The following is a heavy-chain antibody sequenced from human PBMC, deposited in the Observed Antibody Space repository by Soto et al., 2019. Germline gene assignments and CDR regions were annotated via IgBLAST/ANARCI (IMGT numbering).Heavy chain of an antibody. D-gene: IGHD6-19*01. CDR1: GMTFRSSA. CDR2: ISGSGAST. V-gene: IGHV3-23*01. CDR3: ANRHGDSRSRGLAFDN. Sequence: EVSLRLSCVPCGMTFRSSALSLVRHAPRLGLQCVSSISGSGASTYYSDSVKCRFTISRDNPKNTLYLQMHSRRDEDTAVYYCANRHGDSRSRGLAFDNCGQGTRVTV. J-gene: IGHJ4*02.